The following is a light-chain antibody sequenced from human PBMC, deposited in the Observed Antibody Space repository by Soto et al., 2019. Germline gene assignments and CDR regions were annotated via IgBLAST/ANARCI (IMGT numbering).Light chain of an antibody. V-gene: IGKV3-20*01. CDR1: QSVSSN. CDR2: GAS. CDR3: QQYGGSSRT. Sequence: EIVMTQSPATLSVSPGERATLSCRASQSVSSNLAWYQQKPGQAPRLLIYGASNRATGIPDRFSGSGSGIDFTLTISRLEPEDFAVYVCQQYGGSSRTFGPGTKVDIK. J-gene: IGKJ1*01.